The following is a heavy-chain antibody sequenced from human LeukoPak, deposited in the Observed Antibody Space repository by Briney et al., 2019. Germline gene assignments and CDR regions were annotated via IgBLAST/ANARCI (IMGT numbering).Heavy chain of an antibody. CDR1: GGSISSYY. V-gene: IGHV4-4*07. CDR2: IYTSGST. D-gene: IGHD6-19*01. Sequence: NPSETLSLTCTVSGGSISSYYWSWIRQPAGKGLEWIGRIYTSGSTNYNPSLKSRVTMSVDTSKNQFSLKLSSVTAADTAIYYCARLRSGGQVAGVYFDSWGQGTLVTVSS. J-gene: IGHJ4*02. CDR3: ARLRSGGQVAGVYFDS.